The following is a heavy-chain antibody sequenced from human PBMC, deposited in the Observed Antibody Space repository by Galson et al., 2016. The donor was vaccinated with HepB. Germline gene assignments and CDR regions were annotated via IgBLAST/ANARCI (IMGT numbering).Heavy chain of an antibody. CDR3: ARAVHSSGYCDVFDI. D-gene: IGHD3-22*01. CDR1: GLTLRNFI. J-gene: IGHJ3*02. V-gene: IGHV3-30-3*01. CDR2: ISHDDISK. Sequence: SLRLSCAASGLTLRNFIIHWVRQPPGKGLEWVAAISHDDISKYYTDSVQGRFTISRDNSGNTVDLQMNSLRAGDTAVYYCARAVHSSGYCDVFDIWGQGTKVTVSS.